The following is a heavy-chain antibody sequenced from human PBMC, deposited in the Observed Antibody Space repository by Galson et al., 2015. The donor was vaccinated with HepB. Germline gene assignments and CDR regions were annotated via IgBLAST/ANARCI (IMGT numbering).Heavy chain of an antibody. CDR3: ARGRYCSSTSCYIGRNWFDP. Sequence: ETLSLTCAVYGGSFSGYYWSWIRQPPGKGLEWIGEINHSGSTDYNPSLKSRVTISVDTSKNQFSLKLSSVTAADTAVYYCARGRYCSSTSCYIGRNWFDPWGQGTLVTVSS. V-gene: IGHV4-34*01. CDR2: INHSGST. CDR1: GGSFSGYY. J-gene: IGHJ5*02. D-gene: IGHD2-2*02.